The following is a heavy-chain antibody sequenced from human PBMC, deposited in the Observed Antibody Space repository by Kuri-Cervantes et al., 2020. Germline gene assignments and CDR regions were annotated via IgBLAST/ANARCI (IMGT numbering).Heavy chain of an antibody. V-gene: IGHV1-2*02. CDR2: INPNSGGT. CDR1: GYTFTGYY. D-gene: IGHD3-10*01. CDR3: ARGQWADITMVRGVIIRGYYFDY. Sequence: ASVKVSCKASGYTFTGYYMHWVRQAPGQGLEWMGWINPNSGGTNYAQKFQGRVTMTRDTSISTAYMELSRMRSDDTAVYYCARGQWADITMVRGVIIRGYYFDYWGQGTLVTVSS. J-gene: IGHJ4*02.